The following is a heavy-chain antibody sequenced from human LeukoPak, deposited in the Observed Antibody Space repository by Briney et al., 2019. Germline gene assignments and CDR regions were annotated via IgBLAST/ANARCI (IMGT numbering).Heavy chain of an antibody. Sequence: SETLSLTCAVYGGSFSGYYWSWIRQPPGKGLEWIGEMNHSGSTNYNPSLKSRVTISVDTSKSQLSLRLSSVTAADTAVYYCARAYSSGWKDAFKIWGQGTMVTVSS. V-gene: IGHV4-34*01. D-gene: IGHD6-25*01. CDR2: MNHSGST. J-gene: IGHJ3*02. CDR1: GGSFSGYY. CDR3: ARAYSSGWKDAFKI.